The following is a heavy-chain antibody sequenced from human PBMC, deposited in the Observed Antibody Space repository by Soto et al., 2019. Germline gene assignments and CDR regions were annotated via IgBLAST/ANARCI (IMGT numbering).Heavy chain of an antibody. D-gene: IGHD3-3*01. CDR3: ARESGYLGADAFDI. CDR1: GFTFSSYG. Sequence: QVQLVESGGGVVQPGRSLRLSCAASGFTFSSYGMHWVRQAPGKGLEWVAVIWYDGSNKYYADSVKGRFTISRDNSKNTLYLQMNSLRAEDTAVYYCARESGYLGADAFDIWGQGTMVTVSS. J-gene: IGHJ3*02. CDR2: IWYDGSNK. V-gene: IGHV3-33*01.